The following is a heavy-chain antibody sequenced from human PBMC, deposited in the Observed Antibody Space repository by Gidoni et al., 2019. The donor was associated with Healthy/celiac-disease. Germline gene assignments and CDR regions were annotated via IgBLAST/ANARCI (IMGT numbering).Heavy chain of an antibody. CDR2: IVVGSGNT. J-gene: IGHJ4*02. V-gene: IGHV1-58*01. CDR1: GFTFTSSA. Sequence: QMQLVQSGPEVKKPGTSVKVSCKASGFTFTSSAVPWVRQARGQRLEWIGWIVVGSGNTNYEQKFQERVTITRDMSTSTAYMELSSLRSEDTAVYYCAAEGGRDGDYEFDYWGQGTLVTVSS. D-gene: IGHD4-17*01. CDR3: AAEGGRDGDYEFDY.